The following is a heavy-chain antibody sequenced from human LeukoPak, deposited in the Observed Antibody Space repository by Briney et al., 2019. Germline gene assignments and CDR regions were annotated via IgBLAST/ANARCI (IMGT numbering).Heavy chain of an antibody. J-gene: IGHJ5*02. CDR3: VKEDSSSWYGNWFDP. CDR2: ISSNGGST. CDR1: GFTFSSYA. D-gene: IGHD6-13*01. Sequence: GGSLRLSCSASGFTFSSYAMHWVRQAPGKGLEYVSAISSNGGSTYYADSVKGRFTISRDNTKNTLYLQMSSLRAEDTAVYYCVKEDSSSWYGNWFDPWGQGTLVTVSS. V-gene: IGHV3-64D*06.